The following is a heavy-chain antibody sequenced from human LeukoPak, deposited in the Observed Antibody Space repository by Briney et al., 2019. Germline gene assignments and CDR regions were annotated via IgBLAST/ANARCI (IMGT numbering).Heavy chain of an antibody. J-gene: IGHJ4*02. CDR3: ARGRIIHESPEPGIAAAGLFDY. D-gene: IGHD6-13*01. CDR1: GFTFDDYG. Sequence: GGSLRLSCAASGFTFDDYGMSWGRQAPGKGLEWVSGINWNGGSAGYTASVKGRFTISRDNAKNSLYLQMNSLRAEDTALYYCARGRIIHESPEPGIAAAGLFDYWGQGTLVTVSS. CDR2: INWNGGSA. V-gene: IGHV3-20*04.